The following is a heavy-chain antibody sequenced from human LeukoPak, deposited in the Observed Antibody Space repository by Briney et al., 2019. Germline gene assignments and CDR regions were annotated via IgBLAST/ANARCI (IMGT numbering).Heavy chain of an antibody. J-gene: IGHJ4*02. CDR3: ARGGYCGGDCYFYY. V-gene: IGHV4-4*07. CDR2: IYTSGST. Sequence: DPSETLSLTCTVSGGSISSHYWSWIRQPAGKGLEWIGRIYTSGSTNYNPSLKSRVTISVDTSKNQFSLKLSSVTAADTAVYYCARGGYCGGDCYFYYWGQGTLVTVSS. D-gene: IGHD2-21*02. CDR1: GGSISSHY.